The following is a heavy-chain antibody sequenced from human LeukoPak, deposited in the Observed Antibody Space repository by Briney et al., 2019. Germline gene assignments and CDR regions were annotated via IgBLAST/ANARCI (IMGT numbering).Heavy chain of an antibody. Sequence: GASVKVSCKASGYTFTSYGISWVRQAPGQGLEWMGWISAYNGNTNYARKLQGRVTMTTDTSTSTAYMELRSLRSDDTAVYYCARDLLRYCSGGSCYPGWFDPWGQGTLVTVS. CDR1: GYTFTSYG. CDR3: ARDLLRYCSGGSCYPGWFDP. J-gene: IGHJ5*02. CDR2: ISAYNGNT. V-gene: IGHV1-18*01. D-gene: IGHD2-15*01.